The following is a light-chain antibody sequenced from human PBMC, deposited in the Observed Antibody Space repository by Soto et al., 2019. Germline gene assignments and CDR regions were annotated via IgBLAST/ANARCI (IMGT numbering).Light chain of an antibody. CDR3: HQLNSFPIT. Sequence: DIQMTQSPSSVSASVGDRVTITCRASQGINSWLAWYQQKPGRAPKLLIYAASILQSGVPSRFSGSGSGTDFTLTITSLQPEDFATYYCHQLNSFPITFGQGTRREIK. CDR1: QGINSW. J-gene: IGKJ5*01. CDR2: AAS. V-gene: IGKV1D-12*01.